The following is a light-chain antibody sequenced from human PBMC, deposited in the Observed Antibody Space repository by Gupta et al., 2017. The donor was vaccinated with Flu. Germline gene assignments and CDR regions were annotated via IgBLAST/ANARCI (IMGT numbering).Light chain of an antibody. V-gene: IGKV3-15*01. J-gene: IGKJ1*01. CDR3: QQYDNWPPWT. CDR2: GAS. Sequence: EIVMTQSPATLSVSPGERATLSCRASQSVSSNLAWYQQIPGQAPRLLIYGASTRANGIPARFIGSGSGTEFTLTISSLQSEDFAGYYCQQYDNWPPWTFGQGTKVEIK. CDR1: QSVSSN.